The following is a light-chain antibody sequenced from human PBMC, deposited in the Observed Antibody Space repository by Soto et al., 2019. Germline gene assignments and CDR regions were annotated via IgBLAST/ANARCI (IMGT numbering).Light chain of an antibody. CDR2: GAS. V-gene: IGKV3-20*01. Sequence: EIVVTQSPATLSVSPGERVTLSCRASQSVSSSLAWYQQRPGQAPRLLIYGASVRATGIPDRFSGSGSGTDFTLTISRLEPEDFAVYYCQQYGSSPPITFGQGTRLEI. CDR1: QSVSSS. CDR3: QQYGSSPPIT. J-gene: IGKJ5*01.